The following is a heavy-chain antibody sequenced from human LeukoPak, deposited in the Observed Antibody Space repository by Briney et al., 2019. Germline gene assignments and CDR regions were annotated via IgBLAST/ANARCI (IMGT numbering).Heavy chain of an antibody. D-gene: IGHD3-3*01. CDR3: ARGHNTIFGGFGAFDI. CDR1: GFTFEDYG. J-gene: IGHJ3*02. CDR2: INWNGGST. Sequence: RPGGSLRLSCAASGFTFEDYGMSSVRQAPGKGLEWVSAINWNGGSTGYADAVKGRFNISRDNAKNSLYLQMNSLRSEDTALYYCARGHNTIFGGFGAFDIWGQGTMVTVSS. V-gene: IGHV3-20*04.